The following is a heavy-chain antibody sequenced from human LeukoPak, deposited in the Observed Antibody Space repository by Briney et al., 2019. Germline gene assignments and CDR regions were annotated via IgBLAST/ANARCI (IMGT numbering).Heavy chain of an antibody. V-gene: IGHV3-23*01. J-gene: IGHJ4*02. CDR1: GFTFSNYA. CDR2: ITSSGGGT. D-gene: IGHD3-10*01. CDR3: AKVAHYYGSGSYYEYYFDY. Sequence: GGSLRLSCAASGFTFSNYAMTWVRQAPGKGLEWVSAITSSGGGTYYAGSVKGRFAISRDNSKNTLYLQMNSLRADDTAVYYCAKVAHYYGSGSYYEYYFDYWGQGTLVTVSS.